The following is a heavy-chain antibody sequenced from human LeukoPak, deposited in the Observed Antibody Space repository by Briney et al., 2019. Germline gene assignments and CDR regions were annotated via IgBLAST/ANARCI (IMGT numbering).Heavy chain of an antibody. D-gene: IGHD3-22*01. J-gene: IGHJ4*02. V-gene: IGHV3-30*04. CDR3: ARGNYYYDSSGYYPLDY. CDR2: ISYDGSNK. Sequence: GGSLRLSCAASGFTFSSYAMHWVRQAPGKGLEWVAVISYDGSNKYYADSVKGRFTISRDNSKNTLYLQMNSLRAEDTAVYYCARGNYYYDSSGYYPLDYWGQGTLVTVSS. CDR1: GFTFSSYA.